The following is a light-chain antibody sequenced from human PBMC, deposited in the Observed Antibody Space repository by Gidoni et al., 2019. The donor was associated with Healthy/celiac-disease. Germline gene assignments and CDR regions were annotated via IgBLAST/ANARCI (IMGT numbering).Light chain of an antibody. CDR2: AAS. Sequence: DIQMTQSPSSLPASVGDRVTITCRASQSISSYLNWYQQKPGRATKLLIYAASSLQSGVPSRFSGSGSGTDFTLTISSLQPEDFATYFCQQSYSTLTWTCGQGTKVEIK. V-gene: IGKV1-39*01. J-gene: IGKJ1*01. CDR1: QSISSY. CDR3: QQSYSTLTWT.